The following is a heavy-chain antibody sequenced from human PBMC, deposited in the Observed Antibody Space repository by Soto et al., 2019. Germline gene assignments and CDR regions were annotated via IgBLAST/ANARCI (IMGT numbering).Heavy chain of an antibody. V-gene: IGHV1-18*04. CDR2: ISPYNGNT. J-gene: IGHJ4*02. D-gene: IGHD3-3*01. CDR1: GYFLTTYG. Sequence: ASVKVSCKASGYFLTTYGISWVRQAPGQGLEWMGWISPYNGNTKYAQGFQGRVTMTTDTSTYTAYMELRSLRSDDPAVYYCARDFGSDLSAPGAVFDYWGQGTVVTVSS. CDR3: ARDFGSDLSAPGAVFDY.